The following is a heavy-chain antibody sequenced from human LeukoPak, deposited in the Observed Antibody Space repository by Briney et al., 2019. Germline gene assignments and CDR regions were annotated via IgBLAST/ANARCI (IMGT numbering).Heavy chain of an antibody. V-gene: IGHV1-18*04. Sequence: ASVKVSCKASGYTFTSYYMHWVRQAPGQGLEWMGWVSAYNGNTNYAQKLQGRVTMTTDTSTSTAYMELRSLRSDDTAVYYCARDHLPNYYGSRGVFPWGQGTLVTVSS. CDR1: GYTFTSYY. CDR2: VSAYNGNT. D-gene: IGHD3-10*01. CDR3: ARDHLPNYYGSRGVFP. J-gene: IGHJ5*02.